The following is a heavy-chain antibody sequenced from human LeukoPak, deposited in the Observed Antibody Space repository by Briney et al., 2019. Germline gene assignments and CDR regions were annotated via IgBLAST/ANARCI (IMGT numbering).Heavy chain of an antibody. CDR3: ARVGRVAAAGSDPYYFDY. V-gene: IGHV4-4*07. D-gene: IGHD6-13*01. J-gene: IGHJ4*02. Sequence: SETLSLTCTVSGGSISSYYWSWIRQPAGKGLEWIGRIYTSGSTNYNPSLKSRVTISVDKSKNQFSLKLSSVTAADTAVYYCARVGRVAAAGSDPYYFDYWGQGTLVTVSS. CDR2: IYTSGST. CDR1: GGSISSYY.